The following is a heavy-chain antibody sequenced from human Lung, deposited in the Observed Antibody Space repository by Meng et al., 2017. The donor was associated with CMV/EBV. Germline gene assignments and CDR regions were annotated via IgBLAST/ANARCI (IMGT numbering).Heavy chain of an antibody. D-gene: IGHD6-19*01. CDR1: GGSISSSNW. V-gene: IGHV4-4*02. Sequence: GPLQESGPGLVKPSGPPSLTCAVSGGSISSSNWWSWVRQPPWKGLEWIGEIYHSGSTNYNPSLKSRVTISVDKSKNQFSLKLSSVTAADTAVYYCASFPPPGKQWLVTDYWGQGTLVTVSS. CDR3: ASFPPPGKQWLVTDY. CDR2: IYHSGST. J-gene: IGHJ4*02.